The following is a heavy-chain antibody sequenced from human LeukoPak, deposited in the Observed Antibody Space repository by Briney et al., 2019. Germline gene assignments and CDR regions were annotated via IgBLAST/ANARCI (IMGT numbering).Heavy chain of an antibody. CDR3: VRDQGGAVSY. Sequence: GGSLRLSCAASGFTFSSYSMNWVRQAPGKGLEWVSYISSLSGTIYYADSVKGRFIISRDNAQNSLFLQMNSLGAEDTAVYYCVRDQGGAVSYWGQGTLVTVSS. CDR1: GFTFSSYS. V-gene: IGHV3-48*01. J-gene: IGHJ4*02. CDR2: ISSLSGTI. D-gene: IGHD3-16*01.